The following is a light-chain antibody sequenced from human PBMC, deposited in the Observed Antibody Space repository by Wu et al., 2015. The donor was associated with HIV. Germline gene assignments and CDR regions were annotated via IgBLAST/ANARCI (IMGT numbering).Light chain of an antibody. CDR3: QQLNSFPLT. Sequence: EVVMTQSPATLSVSPGERATLSCRTSQSVSNSLAWYQHKPGQGPRLLIYGSFTRASGTPARFSGSGSGTEFTLSISGLQREDFAIYYCQQLNSFPLTFGHGTRLEIK. CDR2: GSF. CDR1: QSVSNS. J-gene: IGKJ5*01. V-gene: IGKV3-15*01.